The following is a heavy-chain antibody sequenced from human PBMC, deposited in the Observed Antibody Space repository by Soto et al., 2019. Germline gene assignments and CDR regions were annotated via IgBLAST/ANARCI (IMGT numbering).Heavy chain of an antibody. Sequence: GGSLRLSCAASGFTFSSYAMSWVRQAPGKGLEWVSVIYSGGSTYYADSVKGRFTISRDNSKNTLYLQMNSLRAEDTAVYYCAREETGIDYWGQGTLVTAPQ. J-gene: IGHJ4*02. CDR3: AREETGIDY. V-gene: IGHV3-53*01. CDR1: GFTFSSYA. CDR2: IYSGGST.